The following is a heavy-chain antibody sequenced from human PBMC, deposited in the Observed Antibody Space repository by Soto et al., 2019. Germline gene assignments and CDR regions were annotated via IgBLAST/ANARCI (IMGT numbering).Heavy chain of an antibody. D-gene: IGHD2-2*01. CDR2: IYYSGST. Sequence: NPSETLSLTCTVSGGSISSYYWSWIRQPPGKGLEWVGYIYYSGSTNYNPSLKSRVTISVDTSKNQFSLKLSSVTAADTAVYYCASSGYCSSTSCYAGYFDYWGQGTLVTVSS. J-gene: IGHJ4*02. CDR1: GGSISSYY. CDR3: ASSGYCSSTSCYAGYFDY. V-gene: IGHV4-59*01.